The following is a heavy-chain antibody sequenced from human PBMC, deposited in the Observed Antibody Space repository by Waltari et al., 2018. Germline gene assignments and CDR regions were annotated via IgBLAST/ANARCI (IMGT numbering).Heavy chain of an antibody. J-gene: IGHJ5*02. CDR3: AARRRSSGAGFDP. CDR1: GGSFSGYY. D-gene: IGHD6-6*01. CDR2: ITHTGTT. Sequence: QVQLQQCGAGLLTPSETQSLTCAVSGGSFSGYYWTWIRQPPGKGLEWIGDITHTGTTNYNSSLKSRVTMSIDTSKNQFSLTVTSVTAADTAIYYCAARRRSSGAGFDPWGQGTLVTVSS. V-gene: IGHV4-34*02.